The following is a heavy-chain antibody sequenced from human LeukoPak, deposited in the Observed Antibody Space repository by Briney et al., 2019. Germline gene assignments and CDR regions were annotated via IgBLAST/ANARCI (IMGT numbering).Heavy chain of an antibody. CDR3: ARQPISGWDFDY. Sequence: SEALSLTCSVSGVSISGHYWSWIRLPPGKGLEWIGYISHSGDTRYSPSLKSRVTISLDTSKNQFSLTLNSVTAADTAVYYCARQPISGWDFDYWGQGTLVTVSS. D-gene: IGHD6-19*01. CDR2: ISHSGDT. J-gene: IGHJ4*02. CDR1: GVSISGHY. V-gene: IGHV4-59*08.